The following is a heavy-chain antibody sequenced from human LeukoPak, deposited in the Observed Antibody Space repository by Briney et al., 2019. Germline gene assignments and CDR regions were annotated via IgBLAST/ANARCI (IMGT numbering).Heavy chain of an antibody. Sequence: PGGSLRLSCAASGFTVSSNYMSWVRQAPGKGLKWVSAISGSGGSTYYADSVKGRFTISRDNSKNTLYLQMNSLRAEDTAVYYCAKFVDPYDSSGYCDYWGQGTLVTVSS. J-gene: IGHJ4*02. V-gene: IGHV3-23*01. CDR3: AKFVDPYDSSGYCDY. D-gene: IGHD3-22*01. CDR1: GFTVSSNY. CDR2: ISGSGGST.